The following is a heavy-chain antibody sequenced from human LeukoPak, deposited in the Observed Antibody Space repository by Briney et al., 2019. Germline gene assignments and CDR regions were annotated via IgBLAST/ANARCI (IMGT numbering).Heavy chain of an antibody. V-gene: IGHV4-34*01. CDR3: ARALSRVRRWFDP. J-gene: IGHJ5*02. Sequence: SETLSLTCAVSGYSISSGYYWSWIRQPPGKGLEWIGEINHSGSTNYNPSLKSRVTISVDTSKNQFSLKLSSVTAADTAVYYCARALSRVRRWFDPWGQGTLVTVSS. CDR1: GYSISSGYY. CDR2: INHSGST.